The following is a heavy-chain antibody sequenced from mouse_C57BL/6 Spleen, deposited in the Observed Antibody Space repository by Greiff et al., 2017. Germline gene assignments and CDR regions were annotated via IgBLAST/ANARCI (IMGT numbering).Heavy chain of an antibody. D-gene: IGHD2-2*01. J-gene: IGHJ2*01. Sequence: EVQLVESGPGLVKPSQSLSLTCSVTGYSITSGYYWNWLRQFPGNQLEWMGYISYDGSNNYTPSLTNRISITRDTSKNQFFLKFNSVTTEDTATYYCARGGYDDLDDWGQGTTLTVSS. CDR3: ARGGYDDLDD. CDR1: GYSITSGYY. V-gene: IGHV3-6*01. CDR2: ISYDGSN.